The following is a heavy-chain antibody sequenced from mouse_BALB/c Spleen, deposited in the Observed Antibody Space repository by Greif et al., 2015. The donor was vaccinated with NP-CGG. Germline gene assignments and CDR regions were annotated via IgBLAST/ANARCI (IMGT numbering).Heavy chain of an antibody. Sequence: QVQLQQAGAELAKTGASVKMSCKASGYTFTSYWMHWVKQRPGQSLEWIGYINPSTGYTEYNQKFKDKATLTADKSSSTAYMQLSSLTSEDSAVYYCALSGLPFDYWGQGTTLTVSS. CDR2: INPSTGYT. CDR1: GYTFTSYW. CDR3: ALSGLPFDY. D-gene: IGHD2-4*01. J-gene: IGHJ2*01. V-gene: IGHV1-7*01.